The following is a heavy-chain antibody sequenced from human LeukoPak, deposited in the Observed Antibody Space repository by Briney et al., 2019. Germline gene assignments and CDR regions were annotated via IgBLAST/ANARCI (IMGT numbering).Heavy chain of an antibody. D-gene: IGHD3-10*01. CDR1: GYTFTSYG. V-gene: IGHV1-8*02. CDR2: MNPNSGNT. CDR3: ASWHYGSGSYYFDY. J-gene: IGHJ4*02. Sequence: ASVKVSCKASGYTFTSYGISWVRQAPGQGLEWMGWMNPNSGNTGYAQKFQGRVTMTRNTSISTAYMELSSLRSEDTAVYYCASWHYGSGSYYFDYWGQGTLVTVSS.